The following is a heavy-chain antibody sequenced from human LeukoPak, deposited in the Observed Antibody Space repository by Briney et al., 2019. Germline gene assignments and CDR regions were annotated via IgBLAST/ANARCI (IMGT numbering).Heavy chain of an antibody. CDR2: LHTSGST. Sequence: SETLSLTCTVSGGSISSYYWSWIRQPAGEGLEWIGRLHTSGSTHYNPSLKSRVTMSVDTSKNQFSLRLSSVTAADTAVYYCARGGLSGWYFVYFDYWGQGTLVTVSS. V-gene: IGHV4-4*07. J-gene: IGHJ4*02. CDR3: ARGGLSGWYFVYFDY. CDR1: GGSISSYY. D-gene: IGHD6-19*01.